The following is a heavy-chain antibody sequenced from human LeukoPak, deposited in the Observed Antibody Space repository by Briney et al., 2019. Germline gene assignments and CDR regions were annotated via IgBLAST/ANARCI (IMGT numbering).Heavy chain of an antibody. CDR1: GGTFSNYA. CDR3: ARAASGYVSPFDY. J-gene: IGHJ4*02. Sequence: SVKVSCKASGGTFSNYAISWVRQAPGQGLEWMGGIIPIFGTANYAQKFQGRVTITTDESTSTAYMELSSLRSEDTAVYYCARAASGYVSPFDYWGQGTLVTVTS. V-gene: IGHV1-69*05. D-gene: IGHD5-12*01. CDR2: IIPIFGTA.